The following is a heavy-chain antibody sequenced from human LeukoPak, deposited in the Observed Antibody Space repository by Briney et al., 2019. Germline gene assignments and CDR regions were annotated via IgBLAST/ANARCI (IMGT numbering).Heavy chain of an antibody. CDR2: ISYSGRT. CDR1: GGSTSSSSFY. D-gene: IGHD3-22*01. J-gene: IGHJ3*02. V-gene: IGHV4-39*07. Sequence: SETLSLTCTVSGGSTSSSSFYWGWIRQPPGKGLECIGRISYSGRTYYNPSLQSRVTISVDTSKNQFSLRLSSVTAADTAVYYCARRFLGYYYDSGGYLPVPPDAFDIWGQGTMVTVSS. CDR3: ARRFLGYYYDSGGYLPVPPDAFDI.